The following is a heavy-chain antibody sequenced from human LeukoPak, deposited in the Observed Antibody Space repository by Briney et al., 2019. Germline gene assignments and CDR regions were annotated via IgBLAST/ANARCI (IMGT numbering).Heavy chain of an antibody. CDR1: GYTFTSYY. CDR3: ARGIAVAGTDYGMDV. D-gene: IGHD6-19*01. V-gene: IGHV1-46*01. J-gene: IGHJ6*02. Sequence: ASVKVSCKASGYTFTSYYMHWVRQAPGQGLEWMGIINPSGGSTSYAQKFQGRATMTRDTSTSTVYMELSSLRSEDTAVYYCARGIAVAGTDYGMDVWGQGTTVTVSS. CDR2: INPSGGST.